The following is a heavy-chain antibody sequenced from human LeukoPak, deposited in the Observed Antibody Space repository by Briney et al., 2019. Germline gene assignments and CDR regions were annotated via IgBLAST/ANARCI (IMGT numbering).Heavy chain of an antibody. V-gene: IGHV4-34*01. D-gene: IGHD6-6*01. Sequence: PSETLSLTCAVYGGSFSGYYWSWLRQPPGKGLEWIGEINHSGSTNYNPSLKSRVTISADTSKNQFSLKLSSVTAADTAVYYCARTGAPLSGAARLWRGRVWFDPWGQGTLVTVSS. CDR1: GGSFSGYY. J-gene: IGHJ5*02. CDR3: ARTGAPLSGAARLWRGRVWFDP. CDR2: INHSGST.